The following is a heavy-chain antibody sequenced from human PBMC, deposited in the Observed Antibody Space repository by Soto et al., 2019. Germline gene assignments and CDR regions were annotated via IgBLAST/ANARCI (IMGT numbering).Heavy chain of an antibody. CDR3: AREQSNDFWSSYYRPPDHTNHIDY. Sequence: QVQLVQSGAEVKKPGASVKVSCKASGYTFTGYYMHWVRQAPGQGLEWLGWINPNSGGTNYAQKFQGRVTMTRDTSISTAYMELSRLNSDDTAVYYCAREQSNDFWSSYYRPPDHTNHIDYWGQGTLVTVSS. J-gene: IGHJ4*02. CDR2: INPNSGGT. D-gene: IGHD3-3*01. CDR1: GYTFTGYY. V-gene: IGHV1-2*02.